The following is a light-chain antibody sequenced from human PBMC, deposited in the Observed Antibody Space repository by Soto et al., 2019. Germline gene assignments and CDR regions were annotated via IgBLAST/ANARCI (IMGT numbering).Light chain of an antibody. CDR1: SSDVGAYDY. CDR2: EVS. V-gene: IGLV2-14*01. J-gene: IGLJ2*01. CDR3: SSHTVVSTLI. Sequence: QSVLTQPASVSGSPGQSITISCTGTSSDVGAYDYVSWYQHHPGKAPELIIYEVSNRPSGVSLRFSGSKSGSTASLTISGLQAEDAADYYCSSHTVVSTLIFGGGTKVTVL.